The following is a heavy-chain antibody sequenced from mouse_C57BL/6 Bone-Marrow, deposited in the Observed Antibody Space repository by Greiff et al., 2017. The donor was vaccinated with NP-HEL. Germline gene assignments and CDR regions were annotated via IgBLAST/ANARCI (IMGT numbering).Heavy chain of an antibody. V-gene: IGHV1-64*01. CDR1: GYTFTSYW. CDR2: IHPNSGST. J-gene: IGHJ3*01. CDR3: AREGGYSAFAY. D-gene: IGHD2-12*01. Sequence: QVQLQQPGAELVKPGASVKLSCKASGYTFTSYWMHWVKQRPGQGLEWIGTIHPNSGSTNYNEKFKSKATLTVDKSSSTAYMQLSSLTSEDSAVYYCAREGGYSAFAYWGQGTLVTVSA.